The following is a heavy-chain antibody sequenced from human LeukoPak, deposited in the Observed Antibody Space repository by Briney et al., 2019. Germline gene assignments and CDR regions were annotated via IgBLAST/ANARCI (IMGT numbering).Heavy chain of an antibody. V-gene: IGHV4-39*07. CDR1: GGSISSSSYY. CDR2: IYYSGCT. J-gene: IGHJ4*02. D-gene: IGHD3-3*01. CDR3: ARAQYYDFWSGYQVFDY. Sequence: SETLSLTCTVSGGSISSSSYYWGWIRQPPGKGLEWIGSIYYSGCTYYNPSLKSRVTISVDTSKNQFSLKLSSVTAADTAVYYCARAQYYDFWSGYQVFDYWGQGTLVTVSS.